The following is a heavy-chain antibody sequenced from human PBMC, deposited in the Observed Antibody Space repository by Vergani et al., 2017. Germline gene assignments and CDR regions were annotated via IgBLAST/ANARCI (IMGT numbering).Heavy chain of an antibody. D-gene: IGHD2-8*01. CDR1: GFTFDDYA. Sequence: EVQLVESGGGLVQPGRSLRLSCAASGFTFDDYAMHWVRQAPGKGLEWVSGINWNSDSIAYADSVKGRFTISRDNAKNSLYLQMNSLRAEDTALYYCARQSRXVFGTNCVCPLGYWGQGALVTVSS. V-gene: IGHV3-9*01. J-gene: IGHJ4*02. CDR3: ARQSRXVFGTNCVCPLGY. CDR2: INWNSDSI.